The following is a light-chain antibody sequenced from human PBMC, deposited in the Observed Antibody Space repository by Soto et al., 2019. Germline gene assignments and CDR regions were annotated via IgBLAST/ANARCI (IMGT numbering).Light chain of an antibody. CDR2: DAS. V-gene: IGKV1-39*01. CDR1: QTISNY. J-gene: IGKJ3*01. Sequence: DIQMTQSPASLAASLGDRITISCRASQTISNYLNWYHQKPGEAPKILIYDASTLQSGVPSSVSGSGSGTEFNLSISSLQPEDFGTYYCQQSYNVPFTFGPGTKVDVK. CDR3: QQSYNVPFT.